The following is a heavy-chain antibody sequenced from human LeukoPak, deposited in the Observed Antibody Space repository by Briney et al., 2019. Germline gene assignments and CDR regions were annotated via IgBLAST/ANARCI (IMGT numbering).Heavy chain of an antibody. J-gene: IGHJ6*02. V-gene: IGHV6-1*01. CDR2: TYYRSKWYN. D-gene: IGHD5-12*01. Sequence: SQTLSLTCAISGDSVSSNSAAWNWIRQSPSRGLEWLGRTYYRSKWYNDYAVSVKSRITINPDTSKNQFSLQLNSVTPEDTAVYYCARNGRRSVGYYYYYYGMDVWGQGTTVTVSS. CDR1: GDSVSSNSAA. CDR3: ARNGRRSVGYYYYYYGMDV.